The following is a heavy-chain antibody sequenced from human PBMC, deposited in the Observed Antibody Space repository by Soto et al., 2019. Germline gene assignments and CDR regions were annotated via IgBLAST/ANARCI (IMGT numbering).Heavy chain of an antibody. V-gene: IGHV3-11*05. J-gene: IGHJ4*02. CDR3: AQAGYSSSWPFDY. CDR1: GFTFSDYY. D-gene: IGHD6-13*01. Sequence: QVQLVESGGGLVQPGGSLRLSCAASGFTFSDYYMSWIRQAPGKGLEWVSYISSSSSYTNYADSVKGRFTISRDNAKNSLYLQMNSLRAEDTAVYYCAQAGYSSSWPFDYWGQGTLVTVSS. CDR2: ISSSSSYT.